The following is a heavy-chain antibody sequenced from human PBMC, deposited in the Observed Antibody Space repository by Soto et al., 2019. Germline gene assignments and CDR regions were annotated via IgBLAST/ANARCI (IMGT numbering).Heavy chain of an antibody. J-gene: IGHJ2*01. CDR3: AKDPTSGALAARNWYFDL. CDR2: ISYDGSNK. D-gene: IGHD6-6*01. Sequence: QVQLVESGVGVVQPGRSLRLSCSASGFTFSSYGMHWVRQAPGKGLEWVAVISYDGSNKYYADSVKGRFTISRDNSKNTLYLQMNSLRAEDTAVYNCAKDPTSGALAARNWYFDLWGRGTLVTVSS. V-gene: IGHV3-30*18. CDR1: GFTFSSYG.